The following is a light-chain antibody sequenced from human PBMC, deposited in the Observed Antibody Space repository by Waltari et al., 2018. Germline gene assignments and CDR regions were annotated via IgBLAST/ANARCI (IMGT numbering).Light chain of an antibody. CDR2: KFS. CDR3: MQGTHWPT. Sequence: DVVMTQSPLSLPVTLGQPAPISRTSSQSFVYRDGNTYVSWFQQRPGQSPRRLHSKFSNRDSGVPDRISGRGSVNDFTLKISRVEAEDVGIYYWMQGTHWPTFGQGTKVEIK. J-gene: IGKJ1*01. CDR1: QSFVYRDGNTY. V-gene: IGKV2-30*01.